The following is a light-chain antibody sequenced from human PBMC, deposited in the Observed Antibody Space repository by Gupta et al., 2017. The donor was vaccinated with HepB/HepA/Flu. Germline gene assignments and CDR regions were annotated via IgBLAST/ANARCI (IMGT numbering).Light chain of an antibody. J-gene: IGKJ1*01. V-gene: IGKV3-20*01. Sequence: PGDRATLSCRASQSVGGRYLAWYQQKPAQAPRLLFFGTSTRNAGVPDRFSGSGSGTDFTLTITRLEPEDFAVYFCQQDDDSPWTFGPGTKVEIK. CDR2: GTS. CDR3: QQDDDSPWT. CDR1: QSVGGRY.